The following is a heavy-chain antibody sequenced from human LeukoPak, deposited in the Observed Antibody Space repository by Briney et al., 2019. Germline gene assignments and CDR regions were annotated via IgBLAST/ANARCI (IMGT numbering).Heavy chain of an antibody. D-gene: IGHD6-6*01. Sequence: ASVTVSCKASGYTFTSYGISWVRQAPGQGLEWMGWISAYNGNTNYAQKLQGRVTMTTDTSTSTAYMELRSLRSDDTAVYYCARDLSSSSHYYYCYYMDVWGKGTTVTVSS. J-gene: IGHJ6*03. CDR3: ARDLSSSSHYYYCYYMDV. V-gene: IGHV1-18*01. CDR1: GYTFTSYG. CDR2: ISAYNGNT.